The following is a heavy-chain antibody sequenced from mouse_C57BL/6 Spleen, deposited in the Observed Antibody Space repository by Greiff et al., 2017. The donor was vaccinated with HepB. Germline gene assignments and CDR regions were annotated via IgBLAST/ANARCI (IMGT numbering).Heavy chain of an antibody. Sequence: EVKVVESGGGLVKPGGSLKLSCAASGFTFSSYAMSWVRQTPEKRLEWVATISDGGSYTYYPDNVKGRFTISRDNAKNNLYLQMSHLKSEDTAMYYCASDYDYDGRAYWGQGTLVTVSA. J-gene: IGHJ3*01. CDR3: ASDYDYDGRAY. V-gene: IGHV5-4*03. D-gene: IGHD2-4*01. CDR2: ISDGGSYT. CDR1: GFTFSSYA.